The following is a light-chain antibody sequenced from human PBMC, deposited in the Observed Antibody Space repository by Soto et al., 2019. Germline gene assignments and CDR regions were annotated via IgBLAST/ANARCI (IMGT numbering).Light chain of an antibody. V-gene: IGLV6-57*04. CDR2: EDN. Sequence: NFMLTQPHSVSESQGKTVTISCTRSSGNIAGSFVQWYQQRPGSAPTTVIYEDNQRPSGVPDRFSGSIDTSSNAASLPISGLQTEDEADYYCQSYESFNQIFGGGTKLTVL. CDR1: SGNIAGSF. J-gene: IGLJ2*01. CDR3: QSYESFNQI.